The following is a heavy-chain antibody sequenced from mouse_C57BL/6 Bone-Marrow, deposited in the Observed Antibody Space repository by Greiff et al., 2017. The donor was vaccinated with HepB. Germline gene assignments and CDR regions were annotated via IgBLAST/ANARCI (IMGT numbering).Heavy chain of an antibody. D-gene: IGHD3-1*01. CDR2: IRLKSDNYAT. J-gene: IGHJ2*01. Sequence: DVKLQESGGGLVQPGGSMKLSCVASGFTFSNYWMNWVRQSPEKGLEWVAQIRLKSDNYATHYAESVKGRFTISRDDSKSSVYLQMNNLRAEDTGIYYCTGAVPVRGYYFDYWGQGTTLTVSS. V-gene: IGHV6-3*01. CDR3: TGAVPVRGYYFDY. CDR1: GFTFSNYW.